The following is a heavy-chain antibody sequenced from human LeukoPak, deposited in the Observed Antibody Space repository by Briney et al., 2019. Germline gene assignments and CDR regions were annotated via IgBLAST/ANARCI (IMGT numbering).Heavy chain of an antibody. CDR2: IKQDGSEK. J-gene: IGHJ2*01. CDR1: GLNFKSFW. D-gene: IGHD2-8*01. CDR3: ARGFYFSMTELYYLDL. V-gene: IGHV3-7*04. Sequence: GGSLRLSCAVSGLNFKSFWMSWVRQAPGKGLEWVANIKQDGSEKFYVDSVKGRFTISRVNAKNSLYLQMNSLRAEDSAVYFCARGFYFSMTELYYLDLWGRGTLVTVSS.